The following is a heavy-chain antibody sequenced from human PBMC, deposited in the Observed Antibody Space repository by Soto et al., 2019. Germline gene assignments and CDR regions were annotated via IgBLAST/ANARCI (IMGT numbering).Heavy chain of an antibody. Sequence: GSLRLSCAASGFTFSSYGMHWVRQAPGKGLEWVAVISYDGSNKYYADSVKGRFTISRDNSKNTLYLQMNSLRAEDTAVYYCAKDEWRELSNIDYWGQGTLVTVSS. CDR1: GFTFSSYG. V-gene: IGHV3-30*18. CDR3: AKDEWRELSNIDY. CDR2: ISYDGSNK. D-gene: IGHD1-26*01. J-gene: IGHJ4*02.